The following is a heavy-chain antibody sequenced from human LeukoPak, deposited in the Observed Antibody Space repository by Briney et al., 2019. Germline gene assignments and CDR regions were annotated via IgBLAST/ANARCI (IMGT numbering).Heavy chain of an antibody. CDR3: ARGKQPPPFLYYYYYYMDV. J-gene: IGHJ6*03. Sequence: SETLSLTCAVYGGSFSGYYWSWIRQPPGKGLEWIGEINHSGSTNYNPSLKSRVTISVDTSKNQFSLKLSSVTAADTAVYYCARGKQPPPFLYYYYYYMDVWGKGTTVTVSS. CDR1: GGSFSGYY. CDR2: INHSGST. D-gene: IGHD6-13*01. V-gene: IGHV4-34*01.